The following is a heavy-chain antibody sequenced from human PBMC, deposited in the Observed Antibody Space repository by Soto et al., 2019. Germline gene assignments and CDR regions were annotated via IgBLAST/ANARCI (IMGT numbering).Heavy chain of an antibody. CDR1: GFIFSRYS. D-gene: IGHD2-21*01. CDR3: ARDLVDARTY. V-gene: IGHV3-23*01. J-gene: IGHJ4*02. CDR2: ISFNADDT. Sequence: EVQLLESGGSLVQPGGSLRLSCAASGFIFSRYSMTWVRQAPGKGLEWVSSISFNADDTFYAASVKGRFTISRDNSKNTLYLQMDSLRAEDTALYYCARDLVDARTYWGQGTQVTVSS.